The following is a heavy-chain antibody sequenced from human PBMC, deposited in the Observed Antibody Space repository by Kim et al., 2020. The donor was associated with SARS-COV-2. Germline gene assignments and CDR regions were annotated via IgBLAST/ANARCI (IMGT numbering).Heavy chain of an antibody. D-gene: IGHD3-22*01. CDR3: ARIPYYYDSSGYGDDAFDI. V-gene: IGHV1-46*01. CDR1: GYTFTSYY. Sequence: ASVKVSCKASGYTFTSYYMHWVRQAPGQGLEWMGIINPSGGSTSYAQKFQGRVTMTRDTSTSTVYMELSSLRSEDTAVYYCARIPYYYDSSGYGDDAFDIWGQGTMVTVSS. J-gene: IGHJ3*02. CDR2: INPSGGST.